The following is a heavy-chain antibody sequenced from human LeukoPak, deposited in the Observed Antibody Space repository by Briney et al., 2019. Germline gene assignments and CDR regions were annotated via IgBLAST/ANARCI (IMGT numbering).Heavy chain of an antibody. Sequence: GGSLRLSCAASGFTFGRHGMHWVRQAPGKGLDWVAFIRNDGSNQYYADSVTGRFTISRDNSKNALNLQMNSLRPEDTAVYYCAKGVGGSANYYYMDVWGKGTTVTVSS. CDR2: IRNDGSNQ. CDR1: GFTFGRHG. D-gene: IGHD3-10*01. CDR3: AKGVGGSANYYYMDV. J-gene: IGHJ6*03. V-gene: IGHV3-30*02.